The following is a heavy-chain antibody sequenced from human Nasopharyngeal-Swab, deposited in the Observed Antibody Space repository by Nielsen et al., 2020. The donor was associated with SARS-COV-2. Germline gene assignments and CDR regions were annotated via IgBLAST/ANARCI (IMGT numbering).Heavy chain of an antibody. D-gene: IGHD4-17*01. CDR1: GFTFSSYW. CDR3: ARDAPAHYGAFY. J-gene: IGHJ4*02. Sequence: GESLKISCAASGFTFSSYWVHWVRQLPGRGLVWVSRMDPYGGSISYADSVKGRFSISRDSSKNTLYLQMDSLRGEDTAVYYCARDAPAHYGAFYWGRGTLVTVSS. V-gene: IGHV3-74*01. CDR2: MDPYGGSI.